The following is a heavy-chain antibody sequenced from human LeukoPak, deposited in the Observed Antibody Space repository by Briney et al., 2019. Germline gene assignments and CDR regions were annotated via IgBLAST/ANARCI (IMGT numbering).Heavy chain of an antibody. CDR1: GFTFSSYG. J-gene: IGHJ4*02. D-gene: IGHD2-21*01. CDR3: ARDIAKGDSIDY. V-gene: IGHV3-30*03. CDR2: ISHLGDDQ. Sequence: QPGRSLRLSCAASGFTFSSYGMHWVRQAPGKGLEWVAVISHLGDDQFYAESVKGRFTISRDNSKNSLYLQMNSLRTEDTALYYCARDIAKGDSIDYWGQGTLVTVSS.